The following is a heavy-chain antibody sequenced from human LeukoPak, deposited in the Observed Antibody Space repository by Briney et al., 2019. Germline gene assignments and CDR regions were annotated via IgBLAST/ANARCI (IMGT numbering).Heavy chain of an antibody. D-gene: IGHD3/OR15-3a*01. CDR2: INHSGST. Sequence: SDTLSLTCALYGGSFSGYYWSWIRQPPGKGLEWIGEINHSGSTNNNPCLKSRVTISVDTSNNQFYLKLAAVTAAYTAVYYCARRDYDAFDIWGQGTMVTVSS. CDR3: ARRDYDAFDI. CDR1: GGSFSGYY. J-gene: IGHJ3*02. V-gene: IGHV4-34*01.